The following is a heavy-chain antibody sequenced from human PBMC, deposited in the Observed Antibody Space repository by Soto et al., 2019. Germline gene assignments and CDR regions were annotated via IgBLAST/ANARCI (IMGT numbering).Heavy chain of an antibody. CDR2: ISSSSNTI. CDR3: VSHARGFWSGYYMY. CDR1: GFPFTTYS. D-gene: IGHD3-3*01. Sequence: EVQLVESGGGLVQPGGSLRLSCAASGFPFTTYSMNWVRQAPGKGLEWVSYISSSSNTIYYADSVKGRFTISRDNAKTSLYLQMNSLRAEDTAVYYCVSHARGFWSGYYMYWGQGTLVTVSS. V-gene: IGHV3-48*01. J-gene: IGHJ4*02.